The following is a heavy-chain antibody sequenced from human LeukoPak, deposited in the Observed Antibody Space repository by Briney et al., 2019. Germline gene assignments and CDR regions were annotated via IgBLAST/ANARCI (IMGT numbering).Heavy chain of an antibody. V-gene: IGHV1-69*01. J-gene: IGHJ5*02. CDR3: ARVTGGRYCSTTSCYMRGWFDP. CDR1: GGTFSSYA. D-gene: IGHD2-2*02. CDR2: IIPVFGTS. Sequence: ASVKVSCKASGGTFSSYALSWVRQAPGQGLEWMGGIIPVFGTSNYAQKFQGRVTITADESTRTAYMELSSLRSEDTAVYYCARVTGGRYCSTTSCYMRGWFDPWGQGTLVTVSS.